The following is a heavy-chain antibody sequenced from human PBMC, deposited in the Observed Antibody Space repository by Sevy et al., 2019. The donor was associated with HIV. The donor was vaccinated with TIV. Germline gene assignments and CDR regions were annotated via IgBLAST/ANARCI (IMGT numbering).Heavy chain of an antibody. D-gene: IGHD6-19*01. CDR2: INEDRSEK. CDR1: GFTFSNYW. J-gene: IGHJ3*02. V-gene: IGHV3-7*01. CDR3: ASSVNSGWSGAFDI. Sequence: GGSLRLSCAVSGFTFSNYWMSWVRQAPGKGLEWVANINEDRSEKYYVGSVKGRFTISRDNARNSLYLEMNNLRTEDTAAYYCASSVNSGWSGAFDIWGQGTMVTVSS.